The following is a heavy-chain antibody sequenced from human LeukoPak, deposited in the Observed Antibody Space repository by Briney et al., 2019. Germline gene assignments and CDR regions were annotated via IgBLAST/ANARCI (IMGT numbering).Heavy chain of an antibody. CDR3: AKLAGRYFDWIRGVFDY. D-gene: IGHD3-9*01. J-gene: IGHJ4*02. V-gene: IGHV3-73*01. CDR2: IRSKPNNYAT. CDR1: GFTFSGSA. Sequence: GGSLRLSCAASGFTFSGSAMHWVRQASGKGLEWVGRIRSKPNNYATAYAASLKGRFTISRDDSKNTAYLQMNSLKTEDTAVYYCAKLAGRYFDWIRGVFDYWGQGTLVTVSS.